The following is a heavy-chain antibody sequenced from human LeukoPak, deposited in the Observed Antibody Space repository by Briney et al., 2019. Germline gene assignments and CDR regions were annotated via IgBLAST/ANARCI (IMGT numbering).Heavy chain of an antibody. CDR2: IYYSGST. CDR3: ARDFLFDY. D-gene: IGHD2/OR15-2a*01. Sequence: SETLSLTCTVSGGSVSSGSYYWSWIRQPPGKGLEWIGYIYYSGSTKYNPSLKSRVTISIDTSKNQFSLKLSSVTAADTAMYYCARDFLFDYWGQGTLVTVSS. J-gene: IGHJ4*02. CDR1: GGSVSSGSYY. V-gene: IGHV4-61*01.